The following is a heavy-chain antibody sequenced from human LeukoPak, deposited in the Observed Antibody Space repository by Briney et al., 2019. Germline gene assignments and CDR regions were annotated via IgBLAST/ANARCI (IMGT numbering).Heavy chain of an antibody. CDR2: ISSSGRTK. J-gene: IGHJ4*02. D-gene: IGHD3-10*01. CDR1: GFSFSSFE. Sequence: PGRSLRLSCAASGFSFSSFEMTWVRQAPGKGLEWISYISSSGRTKYYADSVKGRFSISRDNAKNSLNLQMNSLRAEDTAVYYCARENIMVRGVISDYWGQGTLVTVSS. V-gene: IGHV3-48*03. CDR3: ARENIMVRGVISDY.